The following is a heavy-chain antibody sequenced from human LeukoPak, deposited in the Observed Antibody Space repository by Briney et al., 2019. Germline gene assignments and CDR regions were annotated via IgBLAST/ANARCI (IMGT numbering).Heavy chain of an antibody. D-gene: IGHD3-10*01. J-gene: IGHJ4*02. CDR2: IKSETDGGTT. V-gene: IGHV3-15*01. CDR3: TTLWFGELPFDY. Sequence: GGSLRLSCAASGFTFSNAWMSWVRQAPGKGLEWVGRIKSETDGGTTDYAALVKGRFTISRDDSKNTLNVQMNSLKTEDTGVYYCTTLWFGELPFDYWGQGTLVTVSS. CDR1: GFTFSNAW.